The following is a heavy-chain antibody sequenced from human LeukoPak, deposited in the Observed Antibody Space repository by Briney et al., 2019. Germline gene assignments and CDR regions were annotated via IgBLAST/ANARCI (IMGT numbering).Heavy chain of an antibody. D-gene: IGHD5-18*01. CDR1: GFTFSNYA. V-gene: IGHV3-30-3*01. J-gene: IGHJ4*02. Sequence: GGSLRLSCAASGFTFSNYAMHWVRQAPGKGLEWVAIISYDGNDKYYTDSVKGRFTISRDKSKNTLYLQMNSLRAEDTAVYYRARDRDTAMGLWGQGTLVTVSS. CDR3: ARDRDTAMGL. CDR2: ISYDGNDK.